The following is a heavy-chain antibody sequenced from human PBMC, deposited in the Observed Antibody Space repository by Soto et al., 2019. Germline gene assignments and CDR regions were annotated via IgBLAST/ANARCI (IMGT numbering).Heavy chain of an antibody. CDR2: IWYDGSNK. J-gene: IGHJ6*02. V-gene: IGHV3-33*01. CDR1: GFTFSSYG. CDR3: ARDSIAAAGSYYYYYGMDV. Sequence: QVQLVESGGGVVQPWRSLRLSCAASGFTFSSYGMHWVRQAPGKGLEGVAVIWYDGSNKYYADSVKGRFPISRDNSXNTLYXQMNSLRAEDTAVYYCARDSIAAAGSYYYYYGMDVWGQVTTVTVSS. D-gene: IGHD6-13*01.